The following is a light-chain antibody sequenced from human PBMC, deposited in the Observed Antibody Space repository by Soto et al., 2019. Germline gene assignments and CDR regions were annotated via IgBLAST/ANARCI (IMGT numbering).Light chain of an antibody. Sequence: QLVLTQSPSASASLGASVKLTCTLSSGHSTYAIAWHQQQPEKGPRYLMKLDSDDSHSKGDGIPDRFSGSSSAAERYLTISSLQSEDEADYYCQTWATVPDWVFGGGTKLTVL. CDR1: SGHSTYA. CDR3: QTWATVPDWV. J-gene: IGLJ3*02. V-gene: IGLV4-69*01. CDR2: LDSDDSH.